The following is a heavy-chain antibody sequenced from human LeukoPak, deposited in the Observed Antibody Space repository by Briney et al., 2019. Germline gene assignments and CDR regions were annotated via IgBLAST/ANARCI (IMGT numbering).Heavy chain of an antibody. D-gene: IGHD5-18*01. J-gene: IGHJ4*02. CDR3: AKYKDTAMALFDY. Sequence: PGGSLRLSCVASGLTFSYYAMNWVRQAPGKGLEWIAAVGGTDGNTYYAGSVKGRFTISRDNSKNTLYLQMNSLRADDTALYFCAKYKDTAMALFDYWGQGTLVTVSS. CDR1: GLTFSYYA. CDR2: VGGTDGNT. V-gene: IGHV3-23*01.